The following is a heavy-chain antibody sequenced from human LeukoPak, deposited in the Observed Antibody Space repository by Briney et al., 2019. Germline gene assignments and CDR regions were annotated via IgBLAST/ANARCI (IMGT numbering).Heavy chain of an antibody. CDR2: INHSGST. CDR1: GGSFSGYY. V-gene: IGHV4-34*01. J-gene: IGHJ4*02. D-gene: IGHD1-26*01. Sequence: PSETLSLTCAVYGGSFSGYYWSWIRQPPGKGLEWIGEINHSGSTNYNPSLKSRVTISVDTSKNQFSLKLSSVTAADTAVYYCARDRIVGATELPNPLDYWGQGTLVTVSS. CDR3: ARDRIVGATELPNPLDY.